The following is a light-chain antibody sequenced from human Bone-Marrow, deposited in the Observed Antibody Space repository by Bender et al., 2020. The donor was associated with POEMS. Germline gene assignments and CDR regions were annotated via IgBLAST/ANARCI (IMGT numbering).Light chain of an antibody. CDR2: DVN. J-gene: IGLJ3*02. CDR3: ISFTTSSTWV. V-gene: IGLV2-14*03. Sequence: QSALTQPASVSGSLGQSITISCVGTSSDVGGHSYVSWYQHHPGKAPKLIIYDVNKRPSGVPDRFSGSKSGNTASLTISGLQAEDEADYYCISFTTSSTWVFGGGTKLTVL. CDR1: SSDVGGHSY.